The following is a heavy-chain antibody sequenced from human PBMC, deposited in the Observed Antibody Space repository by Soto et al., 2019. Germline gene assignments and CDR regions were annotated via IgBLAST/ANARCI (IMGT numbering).Heavy chain of an antibody. CDR3: ARVTVAGTRWFDP. D-gene: IGHD6-19*01. CDR2: IIPILGIA. Sequence: ASVKVSCKASGGTFSSYTISWVRQAPGQGLEWKGRIIPILGIANYAQKFQGRVTITADKSTSTAYMELSSLRSEDTAVYYCARVTVAGTRWFDPWGQGTLVTVS. CDR1: GGTFSSYT. J-gene: IGHJ5*02. V-gene: IGHV1-69*02.